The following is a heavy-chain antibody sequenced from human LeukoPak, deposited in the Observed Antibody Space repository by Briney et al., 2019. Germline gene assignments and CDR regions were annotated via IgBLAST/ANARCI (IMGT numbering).Heavy chain of an antibody. J-gene: IGHJ6*02. Sequence: ASVKVSCKASGYTFTSYAMHWVRQAPGQRLEWMGWINAGNGNTKYSQKFQGRVTITRDTSASTAYMELSSLRSEDTAVYYCAREDGSGSSPPSMDVWGQGTTVTVSS. D-gene: IGHD3-10*01. CDR2: INAGNGNT. V-gene: IGHV1-3*01. CDR1: GYTFTSYA. CDR3: AREDGSGSSPPSMDV.